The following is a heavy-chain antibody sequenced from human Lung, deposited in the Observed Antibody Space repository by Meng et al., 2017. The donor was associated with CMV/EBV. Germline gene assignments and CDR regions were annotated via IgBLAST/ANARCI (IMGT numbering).Heavy chain of an antibody. J-gene: IGHJ4*02. CDR3: AKDLLLFGGPNAYFDQ. CDR1: GFRIDDYG. Sequence: GGSLRLSCAASGFRIDDYGMHWVRQTPGKGLEWVAFIRHDGTNKFYGDSVKGRFTISRDNSKNTVYLQMNSLRPEETAVYYCAKDLLLFGGPNAYFDQWGQGTLVXVSS. V-gene: IGHV3-30*02. D-gene: IGHD3-16*01. CDR2: IRHDGTNK.